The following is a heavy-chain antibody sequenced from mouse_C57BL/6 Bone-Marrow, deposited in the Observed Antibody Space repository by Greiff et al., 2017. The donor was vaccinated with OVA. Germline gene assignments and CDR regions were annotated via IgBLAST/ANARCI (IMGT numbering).Heavy chain of an antibody. J-gene: IGHJ1*03. D-gene: IGHD1-1*01. Sequence: QVQLKQSGAELVKPGASVKLSCKASGYTFTSYWMQWVKQRPGQGLEWIGEIDPSDSYTNYNQKFKGKATLTVDTSSSTAYMQLSSLTSEDSAVYYCARRALYYGSSYDWYFDVWGTGTTVTVSS. CDR1: GYTFTSYW. CDR3: ARRALYYGSSYDWYFDV. V-gene: IGHV1-50*01. CDR2: IDPSDSYT.